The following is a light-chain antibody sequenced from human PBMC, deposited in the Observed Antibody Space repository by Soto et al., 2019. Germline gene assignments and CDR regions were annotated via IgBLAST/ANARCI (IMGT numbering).Light chain of an antibody. Sequence: QLVLTQPRSVSGSPGQSVIISCTGTSSDVGGYKYVSWYQQHPGKAPKLVIYDVSERPSGVPDRFSGSKSGNTASLTISGLQAEDEADYHSFLYAGSSVWVFGGGTKLTVL. V-gene: IGLV2-11*01. CDR2: DVS. CDR1: SSDVGGYKY. J-gene: IGLJ3*02. CDR3: FLYAGSSVWV.